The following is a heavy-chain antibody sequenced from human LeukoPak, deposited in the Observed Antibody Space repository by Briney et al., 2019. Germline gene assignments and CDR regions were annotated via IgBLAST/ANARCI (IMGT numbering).Heavy chain of an antibody. V-gene: IGHV5-51*01. CDR2: IYPGDSDT. Sequence: GESLKISCKGSGYSFTSYWIGWVRQMPGKGLEWMGIIYPGDSDTRYSPSFQGQVTISADKSIGTAYLQWSSLKASDTAMYYCARRSGVVVVVAATVGDAFDIWGQGTMVTVSS. J-gene: IGHJ3*02. D-gene: IGHD2-15*01. CDR3: ARRSGVVVVVAATVGDAFDI. CDR1: GYSFTSYW.